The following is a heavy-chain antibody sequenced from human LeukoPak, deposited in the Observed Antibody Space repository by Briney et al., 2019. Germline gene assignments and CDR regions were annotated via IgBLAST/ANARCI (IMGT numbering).Heavy chain of an antibody. V-gene: IGHV4-59*01. J-gene: IGHJ4*02. CDR1: GGSISSYY. D-gene: IGHD3-22*01. CDR3: ARDGSSGYTPFDY. CDR2: IYYSGST. Sequence: SVTLSLACTVSGGSISSYYWSWIRQPPGKGLEWIGYIYYSGSTNYNPSLKSRVTISVDTSKNQFSLKLSSVTAADTAVYYCARDGSSGYTPFDYWGQGTLVTVSS.